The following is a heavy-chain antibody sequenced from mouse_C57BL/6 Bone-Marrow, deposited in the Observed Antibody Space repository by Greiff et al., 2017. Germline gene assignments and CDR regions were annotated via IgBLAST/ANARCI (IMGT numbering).Heavy chain of an antibody. CDR2: IDPSDSYT. V-gene: IGHV1-69*01. Sequence: VQLQQPGAELVMPGASVKLSCKASGYTFTSYWMHWVKQRPGQGLVWIGEIDPSDSYTNYNQKFKGKSTLTVDKSSSTAYMQLSSLTSEDSAVYYCARELWYYGSSYFDYWGQGTTLTVSS. CDR3: ARELWYYGSSYFDY. J-gene: IGHJ2*01. CDR1: GYTFTSYW. D-gene: IGHD1-1*01.